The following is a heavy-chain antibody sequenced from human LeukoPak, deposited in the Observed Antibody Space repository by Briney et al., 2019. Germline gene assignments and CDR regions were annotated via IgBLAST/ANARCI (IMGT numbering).Heavy chain of an antibody. CDR3: TTNRYYDNSELQFQH. D-gene: IGHD3-22*01. V-gene: IGHV3-15*01. CDR1: GFTLNNAW. J-gene: IGHJ1*01. CDR2: IKRETDGGTI. Sequence: GGSLRLSCAASGFTLNNAWMSWVRQAPGKGLEWLGRIKRETDGGTIDYAAPVKGRFTISRDDSRNTLYLQMDSLKIEDTAVYYCTTNRYYDNSELQFQHWGQGTLVTVSS.